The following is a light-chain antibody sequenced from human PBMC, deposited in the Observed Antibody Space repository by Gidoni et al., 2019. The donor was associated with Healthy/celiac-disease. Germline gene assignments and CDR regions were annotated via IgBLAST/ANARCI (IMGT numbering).Light chain of an antibody. CDR1: QSVTSNY. J-gene: IGKJ5*01. CDR2: GAS. Sequence: EIVLTQSPGTLSLSPGERATLSCRASQSVTSNYLAWYQQKPGRSPRLLISGASSRATGVPDRVSGSGSGTDFTLTISRRESEDFAVYYCQQYGSSLITFGQGTRLQIQ. CDR3: QQYGSSLIT. V-gene: IGKV3-20*01.